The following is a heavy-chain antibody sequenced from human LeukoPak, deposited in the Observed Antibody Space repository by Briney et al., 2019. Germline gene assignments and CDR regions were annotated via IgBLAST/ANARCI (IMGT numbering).Heavy chain of an antibody. CDR3: ARWSWNYNKFDP. J-gene: IGHJ5*02. CDR1: GFTFSTYA. V-gene: IGHV3-33*08. D-gene: IGHD1-7*01. CDR2: IRYDGSNK. Sequence: GGSLRLSCAASGFTFSTYAMTWVRQAPGKGLEWVAFIRYDGSNKYYADSVKGRFTISRDNSKNTLYLQMNSLRAEDTAVYYCARWSWNYNKFDPWGQGTLVTVSS.